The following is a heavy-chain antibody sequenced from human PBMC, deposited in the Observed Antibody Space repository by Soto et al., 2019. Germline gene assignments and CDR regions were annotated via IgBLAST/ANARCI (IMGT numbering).Heavy chain of an antibody. CDR3: ARGDCSRTSCYSGGSYYYGLDV. CDR1: GFSLSSST. V-gene: IGHV3-21*01. D-gene: IGHD2-2*01. Sequence: EVQLVESGGGLVKPGESLRLSCAASGFSLSSSTMNWVRQTPERGLEWVSSISADSGYIYYTDSVKGRFTISRDNARNSLYLQMNSLRAECTAIYYCARGDCSRTSCYSGGSYYYGLDVWGQGTTVTVSS. CDR2: ISADSGYI. J-gene: IGHJ6*02.